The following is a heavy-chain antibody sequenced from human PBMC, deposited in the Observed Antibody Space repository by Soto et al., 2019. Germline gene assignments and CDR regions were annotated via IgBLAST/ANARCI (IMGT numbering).Heavy chain of an antibody. CDR2: ISGGGGTT. CDR3: AKDQAAGGTISRYFQD. J-gene: IGHJ1*01. V-gene: IGHV3-23*01. CDR1: GFTFSSYA. D-gene: IGHD6-13*01. Sequence: EVQLLASGGGLVQPEGSLRLSCEASGFTFSSYAMSWVRQAPGKGLEWVSGISGGGGTTYYADSVKGRFTISRDNSKNTLYLQVNSLRAEDTAVYYCAKDQAAGGTISRYFQDWGQGTLVTVSS.